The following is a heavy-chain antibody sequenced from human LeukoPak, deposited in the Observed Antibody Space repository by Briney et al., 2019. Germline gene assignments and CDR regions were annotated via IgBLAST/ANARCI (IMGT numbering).Heavy chain of an antibody. Sequence: GASVKVSCKASGYTFTGYYMHWVRQAPGQGLEWMGWINPNSGGTNYAQKFQGRVTMTRDTSISTAYMELSRLRSDDTAVYYCARGGYSSGWRLEFDPWGQGTLSPSPQ. CDR2: INPNSGGT. V-gene: IGHV1-2*02. J-gene: IGHJ5*02. D-gene: IGHD6-19*01. CDR3: ARGGYSSGWRLEFDP. CDR1: GYTFTGYY.